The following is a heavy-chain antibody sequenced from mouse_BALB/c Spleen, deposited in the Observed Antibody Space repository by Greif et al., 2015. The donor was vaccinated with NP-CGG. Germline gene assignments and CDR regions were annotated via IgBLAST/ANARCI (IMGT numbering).Heavy chain of an antibody. V-gene: IGHV1S127*01. CDR3: ARGYRGYDYDDAMDY. D-gene: IGHD2-4*01. J-gene: IGHJ4*01. CDR1: GYTFTSYW. Sequence: QVQLQQSGPELVRPGASVKMSCKASGYTFTSYWMHWVKQRPGQGLEWIGMIDPSNSETRLNQKFKDKATLNVDKSSNTAYMQLSSLTSEDSAVYYCARGYRGYDYDDAMDYWGQGTSVTVSS. CDR2: IDPSNSET.